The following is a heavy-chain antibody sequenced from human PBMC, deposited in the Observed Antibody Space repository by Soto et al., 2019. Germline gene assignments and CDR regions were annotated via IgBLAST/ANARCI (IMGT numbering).Heavy chain of an antibody. J-gene: IGHJ4*02. D-gene: IGHD3-22*01. CDR1: GGSFSGYY. CDR2: INHSGST. Sequence: SETLSLTCAVYGGSFSGYYWTWIRQPPGKGLEWIGEINHSGSTNYNPSLKSRVTISVDTSKNQFSLKLSSVTAADTAVYYCARTMIVSRYFDYWGQGTLVTVSS. V-gene: IGHV4-34*01. CDR3: ARTMIVSRYFDY.